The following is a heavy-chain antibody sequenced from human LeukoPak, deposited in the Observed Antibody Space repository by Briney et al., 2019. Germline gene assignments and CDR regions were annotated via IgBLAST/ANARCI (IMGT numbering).Heavy chain of an antibody. Sequence: GGSLRLSCAASGFTFSSYWMSWVRQAPGKGLEWVGFIRSKAYGGTTEYAASVKGRFAISRDDSKSIAYLQMNSLKTEDTAVYYCTRVTSLGIAARPGYFDYWGQGTLVTVSS. V-gene: IGHV3-49*04. CDR3: TRVTSLGIAARPGYFDY. CDR2: IRSKAYGGTT. J-gene: IGHJ4*02. D-gene: IGHD6-6*01. CDR1: GFTFSSYW.